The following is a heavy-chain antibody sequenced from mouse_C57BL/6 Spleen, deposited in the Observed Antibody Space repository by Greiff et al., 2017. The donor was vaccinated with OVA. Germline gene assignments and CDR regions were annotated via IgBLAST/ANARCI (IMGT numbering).Heavy chain of an antibody. D-gene: IGHD4-1*01. CDR2: IDPSDSET. CDR3: ARRGWDQAMDY. J-gene: IGHJ4*01. V-gene: IGHV1-52*01. CDR1: GYTFTSYW. Sequence: VQLKQPGAELVRPGSSVKLSCKASGYTFTSYWMHWVKQRPIQGLEWIGNIDPSDSETHYNQKFKDKATLTVDKSSSTAYMQLSSLTSEDSAVYYCARRGWDQAMDYWGQGTSVTVSS.